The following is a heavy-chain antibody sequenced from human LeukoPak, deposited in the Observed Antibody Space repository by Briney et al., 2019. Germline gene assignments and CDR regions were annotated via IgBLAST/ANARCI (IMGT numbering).Heavy chain of an antibody. V-gene: IGHV3-23*01. Sequence: GGSLRLSCAASGFTFSSYAMSWVRQAPGKGLEWVSAISGSGGSTYYADSVKGRFTISRDNSKNTLYLQINSLRAEDTAVYYCAEVGTTVTTYYYYYMDVWGKGTTVTVSS. CDR2: ISGSGGST. CDR1: GFTFSSYA. J-gene: IGHJ6*03. CDR3: AEVGTTVTTYYYYYMDV. D-gene: IGHD4-17*01.